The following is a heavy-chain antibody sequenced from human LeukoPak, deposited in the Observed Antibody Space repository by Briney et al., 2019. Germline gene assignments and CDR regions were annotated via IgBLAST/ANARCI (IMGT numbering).Heavy chain of an antibody. CDR3: ARVAQVGSGSYSFDP. CDR1: GYSISSGYY. Sequence: SETLSLTCTVSGYSISSGYYWGWIRQPPGKGLEWIGSIYHSGSTYYNPSLKSRVTMSVDTSKNQFSLKLSSVTAADTAVYYCARVAQVGSGSYSFDPWGQGTLVTVSS. V-gene: IGHV4-38-2*02. CDR2: IYHSGST. J-gene: IGHJ5*02. D-gene: IGHD3-10*01.